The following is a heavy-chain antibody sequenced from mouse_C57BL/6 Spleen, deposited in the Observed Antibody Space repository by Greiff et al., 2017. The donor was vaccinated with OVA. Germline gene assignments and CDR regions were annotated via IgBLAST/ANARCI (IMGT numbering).Heavy chain of an antibody. CDR3: TRGIGTGTDYFDY. CDR2: ISSGGDYI. J-gene: IGHJ2*01. Sequence: EVMLVESGEGLVKPGGSLKLSCAASGFTFSSYAMSWVRQTPEKRLEWVAYISSGGDYIYYADTVKGRFTISRDNARNTLYLQMSSLKSEDTAMYYCTRGIGTGTDYFDYWGQGTTLTVSS. CDR1: GFTFSSYA. D-gene: IGHD4-1*01. V-gene: IGHV5-9-1*02.